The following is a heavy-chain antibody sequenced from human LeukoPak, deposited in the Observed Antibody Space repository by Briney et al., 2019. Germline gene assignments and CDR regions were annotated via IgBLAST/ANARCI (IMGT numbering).Heavy chain of an antibody. CDR3: AKGGYGSGSYSGFDI. V-gene: IGHV3-30*18. D-gene: IGHD3-10*01. CDR2: ISYDGSNK. Sequence: PGRSLRLSCAASGFTFSSYSIHWVRQAPGKGLEWVAVISYDGSNKYYADSVKGRFTISRDNSKNTLYLQMNSLRAEDTAIYYCAKGGYGSGSYSGFDIWGQGTMVTVSS. J-gene: IGHJ3*02. CDR1: GFTFSSYS.